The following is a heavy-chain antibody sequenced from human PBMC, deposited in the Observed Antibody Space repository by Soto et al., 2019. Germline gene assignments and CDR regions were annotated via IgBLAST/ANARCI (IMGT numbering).Heavy chain of an antibody. J-gene: IGHJ6*02. D-gene: IGHD1-26*01. CDR3: ATRGSYYYYYGMDV. V-gene: IGHV4-34*01. CDR2: INHSGST. Sequence: QVQLQQWGAGLLKPSETLSLTCAVYGGSFSGYYWSWIRQPPGKGLEWIGEINHSGSTNYNPSLKSRVTISVDTSKNQFSLKLSSVTAADTAVYYCATRGSYYYYYGMDVWGQGTTATVSS. CDR1: GGSFSGYY.